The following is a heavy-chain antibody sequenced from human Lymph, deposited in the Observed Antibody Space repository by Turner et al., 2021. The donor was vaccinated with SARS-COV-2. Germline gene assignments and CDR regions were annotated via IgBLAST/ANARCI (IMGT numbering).Heavy chain of an antibody. V-gene: IGHV3-9*01. CDR2: ISWNSGSI. CDR3: AKDRGGEQLVRLFDY. D-gene: IGHD6-6*01. J-gene: IGHJ4*02. Sequence: EVQLVESGGGLVQPGRSLRLSCADSGFTFDDYAMHWVRQAPGKGLEWVSGISWNSGSIGYADSVKGRFTISRDNAKNSLYLQMNSLRAEDTALYYCAKDRGGEQLVRLFDYWGQGTLVTVSS. CDR1: GFTFDDYA.